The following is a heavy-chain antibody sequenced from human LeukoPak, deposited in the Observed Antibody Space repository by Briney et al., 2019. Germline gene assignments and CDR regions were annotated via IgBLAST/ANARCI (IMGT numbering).Heavy chain of an antibody. CDR3: SKENESLDTAGLGY. D-gene: IGHD5-18*01. V-gene: IGHV1-2*02. J-gene: IGHJ4*02. CDR1: GYIFTVYF. CDR2: INCNTGDT. Sequence: GASVKVSCEASGYIFTVYFMHWVRQAPGQGLEWIGWINCNTGDTNYAQKFEGRVSMTRDTTTRTIYMELSGLKSDDTSLYYWSKENESLDTAGLGYWGQGSLVTVSS.